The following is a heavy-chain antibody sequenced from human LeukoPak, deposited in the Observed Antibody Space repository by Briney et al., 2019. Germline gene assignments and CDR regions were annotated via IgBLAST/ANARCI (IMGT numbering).Heavy chain of an antibody. Sequence: SVKVSCKASGGTFSSYAISWVRQAPGQGLEWMGGIIPIFGTANYAQKFQGRVTITTDESTSTAYMELSSLRSEDTAAYYCARADIYDFWSGYYTPYYYYYMDVWGKGTTVTVSS. CDR2: IIPIFGTA. J-gene: IGHJ6*03. CDR3: ARADIYDFWSGYYTPYYYYYMDV. V-gene: IGHV1-69*05. CDR1: GGTFSSYA. D-gene: IGHD3-3*01.